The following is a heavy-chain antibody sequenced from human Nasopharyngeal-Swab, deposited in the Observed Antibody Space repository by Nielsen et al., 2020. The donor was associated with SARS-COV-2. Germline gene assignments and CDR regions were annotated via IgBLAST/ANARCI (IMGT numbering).Heavy chain of an antibody. J-gene: IGHJ5*02. CDR2: INPNSGGT. Sequence: ASVKVSCKASGYTFTGDYMHWVRQAPGQGLEWMGPINPNSGGTNYAQKFQGRVTMTRDTSISTAYMELSRLRSDDTAVYYCARDNRQWLVRGWFDPWGQGTLVTVSS. CDR1: GYTFTGDY. V-gene: IGHV1-2*06. D-gene: IGHD6-19*01. CDR3: ARDNRQWLVRGWFDP.